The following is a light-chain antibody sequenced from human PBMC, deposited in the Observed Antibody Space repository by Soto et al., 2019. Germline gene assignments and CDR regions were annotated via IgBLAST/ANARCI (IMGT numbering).Light chain of an antibody. Sequence: EIVMTQSPATLSVSPGERATLSCRASQSVSSNLAWYQQKPGQAPRLLIYGTSTRAPGIPPRFSGSGSGTDFTFTISSLQPEDIATYYCQQYDNLPLTFGQGTRLEIK. J-gene: IGKJ5*01. CDR1: QSVSSN. V-gene: IGKV3-15*01. CDR3: QQYDNLPLT. CDR2: GTS.